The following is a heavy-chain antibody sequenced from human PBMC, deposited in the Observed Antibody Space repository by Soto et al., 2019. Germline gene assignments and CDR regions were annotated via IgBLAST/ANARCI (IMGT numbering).Heavy chain of an antibody. CDR3: ARGINTLNWFDH. CDR1: GGTFSSYA. J-gene: IGHJ5*02. Sequence: ASVKVSCKASGGTFSSYAISWVRQAPGQGLEWMGGIIPIFGTANYAQKFQGRVTITADKSTSTAYMELSSLRSEDTAVYYCARGINTLNWFDHWGQGTLVTVSS. V-gene: IGHV1-69*06. CDR2: IIPIFGTA.